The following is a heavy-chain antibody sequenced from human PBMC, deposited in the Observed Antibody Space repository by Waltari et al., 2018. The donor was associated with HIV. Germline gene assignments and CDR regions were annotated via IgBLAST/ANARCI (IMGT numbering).Heavy chain of an antibody. V-gene: IGHV3-9*01. CDR3: AKVMGDSSSWYDFDY. Sequence: EVQLVESGGGLVQPGRSLRLSCAASGFTFDDYAMHWVRQAPGKGLEWVSGISWNSGSIGYADSVKGRFTISRDNAKNSLYLQMNSLRAEDTPLYYCAKVMGDSSSWYDFDYWGQGTLVTVSS. CDR2: ISWNSGSI. CDR1: GFTFDDYA. D-gene: IGHD6-13*01. J-gene: IGHJ4*02.